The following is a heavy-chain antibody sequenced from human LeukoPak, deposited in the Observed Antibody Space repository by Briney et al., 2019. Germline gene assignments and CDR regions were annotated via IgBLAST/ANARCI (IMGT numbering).Heavy chain of an antibody. CDR1: GYTFTDYY. V-gene: IGHV1-2*02. J-gene: IGHJ2*01. D-gene: IGHD1-26*01. CDR3: ARATKGADWYFDP. Sequence: GASVTVPCTASGYTFTDYYMHWVRPAPGQGLGWMGWIIPNSGGTNYAQKFQGRVTMTRDTSISTAYMELSRLRSDDTAVYYCARATKGADWYFDPWGRGTLVTVSS. CDR2: IIPNSGGT.